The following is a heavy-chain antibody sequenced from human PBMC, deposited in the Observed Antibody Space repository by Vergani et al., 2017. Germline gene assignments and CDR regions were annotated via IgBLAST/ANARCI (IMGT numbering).Heavy chain of an antibody. CDR1: GYTFTSYG. CDR2: ISAYNGNT. D-gene: IGHD3-22*01. J-gene: IGHJ4*02. CDR3: ARADSSGYYGSGFN. Sequence: QVQLVQSGAEVKKPGASVKVSCKASGYTFTSYGISWVRQAPGQGLEWMGWISAYNGNTNYAQKFQGRVTITADESTSTAYMELSSLRSEDTAVYYCARADSSGYYGSGFNWGQGTLVTVSS. V-gene: IGHV1-18*01.